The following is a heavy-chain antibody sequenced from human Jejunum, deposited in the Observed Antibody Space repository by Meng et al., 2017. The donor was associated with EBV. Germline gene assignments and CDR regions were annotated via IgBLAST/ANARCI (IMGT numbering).Heavy chain of an antibody. CDR2: INHGGGA. D-gene: IGHD3-10*01. J-gene: IGHJ5*02. CDR1: GGSFSDYY. Sequence: HLQHGGAGLLKPSEPLPLTCAVYGGSFSDYYWTWIRQPPGKGLEWIGEINHGGGAIYNPSLKSRVTISVDTSKNQFSLKLSSVTAADTAVYYCARLGGYASGTYYPIDPWGQGTLVTVSS. CDR3: ARLGGYASGTYYPIDP. V-gene: IGHV4-34*01.